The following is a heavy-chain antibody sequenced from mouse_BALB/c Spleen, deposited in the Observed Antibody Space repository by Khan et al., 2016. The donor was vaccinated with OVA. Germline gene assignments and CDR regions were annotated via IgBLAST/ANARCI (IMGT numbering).Heavy chain of an antibody. CDR2: ISSDGTYT. CDR1: GFTFSNYG. Sequence: EVELVESGGDLVKPGGSLKLSCADSGFTFSNYGMSWVRQTPDKRLEWVATISSDGTYTYYPDSVKGRFTISRNNAKNTLYLQMSSLKSEDTAMYYCTSHLTGSFAYWGQVTLVTVSA. CDR3: TSHLTGSFAY. D-gene: IGHD4-1*01. J-gene: IGHJ3*01. V-gene: IGHV5-6*01.